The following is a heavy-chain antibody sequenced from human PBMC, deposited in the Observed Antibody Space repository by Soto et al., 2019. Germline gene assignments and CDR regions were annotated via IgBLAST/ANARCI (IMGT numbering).Heavy chain of an antibody. J-gene: IGHJ4*02. CDR2: TSYDGNNE. CDR1: GFTFSGFG. V-gene: IGHV3-30*18. Sequence: PGESLKISCAASGFTFSGFGMHWVRQAPCKGLEWVALTSYDGNNEYYTDSVKGRFTISRDNSKNTLFLQMNSPRPEDTAVYYCAKDKGVFNWATSYFDYWGQGALVTVSS. CDR3: AKDKGVFNWATSYFDY. D-gene: IGHD1-1*01.